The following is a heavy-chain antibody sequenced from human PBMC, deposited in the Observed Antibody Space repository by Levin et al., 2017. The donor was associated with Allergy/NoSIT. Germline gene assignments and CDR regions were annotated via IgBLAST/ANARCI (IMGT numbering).Heavy chain of an antibody. V-gene: IGHV1-3*01. J-gene: IGHJ6*02. CDR3: ARVLYDSSGYQARYYYYYYGMDV. CDR1: GYTFTSYA. D-gene: IGHD3-22*01. CDR2: INAGNGNA. Sequence: PVASVKVSCKASGYTFTSYAMHWVRQAPGQRLEWMGWINAGNGNAKYSQKFQGRVTITRDTSASTAYMELSSLRSEDTAVYYCARVLYDSSGYQARYYYYYYGMDVWGQGTTVTVSS.